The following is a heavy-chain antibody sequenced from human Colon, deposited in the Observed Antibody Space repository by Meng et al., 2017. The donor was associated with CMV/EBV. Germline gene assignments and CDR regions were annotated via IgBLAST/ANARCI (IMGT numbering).Heavy chain of an antibody. V-gene: IGHV3-48*01. Sequence: GGSLRLSCAASGFTFSSYSMNWVRQAPGKGLEWVSYISSSSSTIYYANSVKGRFTISRDNSKNTLYLQMNSLRAEDTAVYYCAIDRISYRVYYYYGMDVWGQGTTVTVSS. CDR1: GFTFSSYS. CDR3: AIDRISYRVYYYYGMDV. CDR2: ISSSSSTI. D-gene: IGHD3-10*01. J-gene: IGHJ6*01.